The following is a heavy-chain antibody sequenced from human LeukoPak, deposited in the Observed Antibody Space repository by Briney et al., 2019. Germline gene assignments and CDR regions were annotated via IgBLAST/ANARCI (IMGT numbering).Heavy chain of an antibody. CDR2: ISPRGDIT. Sequence: GGSLRLSCAASGFSFRSHGMNWVRQAPGKGLEWVSGISPRGDITYYKDSVRGRFTISRDNFKNTVSLQLNSLRAEDTAMYYCAKDDDWERFNHWGQGTLVTVSS. CDR3: AKDDDWERFNH. CDR1: GFSFRSHG. J-gene: IGHJ1*01. D-gene: IGHD1-26*01. V-gene: IGHV3-23*01.